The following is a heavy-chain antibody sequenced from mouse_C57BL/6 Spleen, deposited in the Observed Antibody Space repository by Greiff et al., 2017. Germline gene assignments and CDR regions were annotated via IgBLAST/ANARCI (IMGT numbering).Heavy chain of an antibody. CDR1: GYSFTSYY. V-gene: IGHV1-66*01. CDR3: ARGDYGSSLLDY. J-gene: IGHJ2*01. Sequence: QVQLKQSGPELVKPGASVKISCKASGYSFTSYYIHWVKQRPGQGLEWIGWIYPGSGNTKYNEKFKGKATLTADTSSSTAYMQLSSLTSEDSAVYYCARGDYGSSLLDYWGQGTTLTVSS. CDR2: IYPGSGNT. D-gene: IGHD1-1*01.